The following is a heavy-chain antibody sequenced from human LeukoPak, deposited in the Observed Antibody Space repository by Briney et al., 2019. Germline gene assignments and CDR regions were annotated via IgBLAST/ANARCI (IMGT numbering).Heavy chain of an antibody. CDR3: ARHEVPYDYVWGSYLFDY. CDR1: GGSISSSSYY. CDR2: IYYSGST. V-gene: IGHV4-39*01. D-gene: IGHD3-16*01. J-gene: IGHJ4*02. Sequence: PSETLSLTRTVSGGSISSSSYYWGWIRQPPGKGLEWIGSIYYSGSTYYNPSLKSRVTISVDTSKNQFSLKLSSVTAADTAVYYCARHEVPYDYVWGSYLFDYWGQGTLVTVSS.